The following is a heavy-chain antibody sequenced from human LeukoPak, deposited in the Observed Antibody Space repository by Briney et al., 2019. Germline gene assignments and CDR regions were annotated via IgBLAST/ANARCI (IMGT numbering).Heavy chain of an antibody. J-gene: IGHJ5*02. V-gene: IGHV1-69*06. CDR3: ARAPITMVRGVILWSWFDP. CDR1: GGTFSSYA. D-gene: IGHD3-10*01. CDR2: IIPIFGTA. Sequence: ASVKVSCKASGGTFSSYAISWVRQAPGQGLEWMGGIIPIFGTANYAQKFQGRVTITADKSTSTAYMELSSLRSEDTAVYYCARAPITMVRGVILWSWFDPWGQGTLVTVSS.